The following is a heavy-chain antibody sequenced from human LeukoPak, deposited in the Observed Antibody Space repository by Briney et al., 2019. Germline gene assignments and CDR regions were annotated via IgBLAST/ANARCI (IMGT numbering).Heavy chain of an antibody. D-gene: IGHD1-26*01. V-gene: IGHV1-18*01. J-gene: IGHJ5*02. CDR2: ISAYNGNT. CDR1: GYTFTSYG. Sequence: ASVKVSCKASGYTFTSYGISWVRQAPGQGLEWMGWISAYNGNTNYAQKLQGRVTMTTDTSTSTAYMELRSLRSDDTAVYYCARDPRLVGATGDWFDPWGQGTLVTVSS. CDR3: ARDPRLVGATGDWFDP.